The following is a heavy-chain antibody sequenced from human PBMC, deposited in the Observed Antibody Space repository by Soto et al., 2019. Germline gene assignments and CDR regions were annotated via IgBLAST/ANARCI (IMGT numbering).Heavy chain of an antibody. CDR2: INHSGST. J-gene: IGHJ5*02. Sequence: QVQLQQWGAGLLKPSETLSLTCAVYGGSFSGYYWSWIRQPPGKGLEWIGEINHSGSTNYNPSLKSRVTISVDTSKNQFSLKLRSVTAADTAVYYCARNHALYGNNWFDPWGQGTLVTVSS. V-gene: IGHV4-34*01. CDR1: GGSFSGYY. CDR3: ARNHALYGNNWFDP. D-gene: IGHD4-17*01.